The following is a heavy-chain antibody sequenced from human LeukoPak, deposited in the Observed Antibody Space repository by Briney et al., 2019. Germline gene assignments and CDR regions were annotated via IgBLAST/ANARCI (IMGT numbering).Heavy chain of an antibody. CDR1: GGTFSSYA. CDR2: IIPIFGTA. Sequence: ASVKVSCKASGGTFSSYAISWVRQAPGQGLEWMGGIIPIFGTANYAQKFQGRVTITTDESTSTAYMELSSLRSEDTAVYYCARGHRTTTIFGVVISEPNFDYWGQGTLVTVSS. V-gene: IGHV1-69*05. D-gene: IGHD3-3*01. CDR3: ARGHRTTTIFGVVISEPNFDY. J-gene: IGHJ4*02.